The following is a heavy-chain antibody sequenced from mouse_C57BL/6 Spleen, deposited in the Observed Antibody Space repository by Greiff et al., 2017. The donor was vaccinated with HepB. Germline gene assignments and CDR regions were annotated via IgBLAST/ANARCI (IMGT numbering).Heavy chain of an antibody. CDR3: ARQGVHYDYFDY. Sequence: EVKLQESGGGLVQPGGSLKLSCAASGFTFSDYYMYWVRQTPEKRLEWVAYISNGGGSTYYPDTVKGRFTISRDNAKNTLYLQMSRLKSEDTAMYYCARQGVHYDYFDYWGQGTTLTVSS. V-gene: IGHV5-12*01. CDR2: ISNGGGST. D-gene: IGHD2-4*01. CDR1: GFTFSDYY. J-gene: IGHJ2*01.